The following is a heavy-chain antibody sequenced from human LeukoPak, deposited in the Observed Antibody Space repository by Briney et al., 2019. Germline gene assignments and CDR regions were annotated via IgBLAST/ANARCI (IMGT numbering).Heavy chain of an antibody. CDR2: IYDSGTT. D-gene: IGHD2-2*01. J-gene: IGHJ6*02. V-gene: IGHV4-61*08. Sequence: NSSETLSLTCTVSGGSISSGGYYWSWIRQPPGKGLEWIGYIYDSGTTNYNPSLKSRVTVSVDTSKNQFSLKLSSVTAADTAVYYCARHLDCSSTSCYHYYYGMDVWGQGTTVTVSS. CDR1: GGSISSGGYY. CDR3: ARHLDCSSTSCYHYYYGMDV.